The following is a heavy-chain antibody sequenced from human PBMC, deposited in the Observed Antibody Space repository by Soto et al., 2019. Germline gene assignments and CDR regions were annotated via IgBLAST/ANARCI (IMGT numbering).Heavy chain of an antibody. D-gene: IGHD6-25*01. CDR3: ARIGGYHGPLNY. Sequence: SETLSLTCSVSGVSISSYFWSWIRQAPGRGLEWIGYTYHRGSTNYSPSLKSRVAISLDTSENQFSLKVNSVTAADTAVYYCARIGGYHGPLNYWGQGTPITVSS. J-gene: IGHJ4*02. CDR1: GVSISSYF. CDR2: TYHRGST. V-gene: IGHV4-59*01.